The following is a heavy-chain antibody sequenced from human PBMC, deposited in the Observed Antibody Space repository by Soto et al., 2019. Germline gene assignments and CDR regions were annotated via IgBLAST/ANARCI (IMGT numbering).Heavy chain of an antibody. D-gene: IGHD6-13*01. J-gene: IGHJ5*02. CDR2: IHSSGST. V-gene: IGHV4-4*07. CDR3: ARDQGVAAAGITGFDP. Sequence: SGPLSLTCTVSGASMNSYHWSWIRQPAGKGLEWIGHIHSSGSTNYNPSLKRRVTMSIDTSKNQFYLRLMSLTAADTAVYYCARDQGVAAAGITGFDPWGQGSLVTVSS. CDR1: GASMNSYH.